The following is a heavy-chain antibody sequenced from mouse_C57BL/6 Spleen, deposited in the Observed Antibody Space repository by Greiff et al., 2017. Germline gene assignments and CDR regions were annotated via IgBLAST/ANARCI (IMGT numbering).Heavy chain of an antibody. CDR2: IYPGSGNT. V-gene: IGHV1-76*01. CDR1: GYTFTDYY. CDR3: ARSEDYDRDAMDY. D-gene: IGHD2-4*01. Sequence: VQLQQSGAELVRPGASVKLSCKASGYTFTDYYINWVKQRPGQGLEWIARIYPGSGNTYYNEKFKGKATLTAEKSSSTAYMQLSSLTSEDSAVYFCARSEDYDRDAMDYWGQGTSVTVSS. J-gene: IGHJ4*01.